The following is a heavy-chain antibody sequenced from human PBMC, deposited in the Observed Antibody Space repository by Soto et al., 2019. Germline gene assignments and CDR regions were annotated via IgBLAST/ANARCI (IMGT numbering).Heavy chain of an antibody. Sequence: GGSLRLSCQASGFNFDNYGMHWVRQAPGKGLEWVAVITYDGSNKYYADSVKGRFTISRDNSKNTLSLQLNTLKPEDTAVYHCAKDRVGGTFYTPLGFWGQGTLVTVS. CDR3: AKDRVGGTFYTPLGF. D-gene: IGHD1-7*01. CDR2: ITYDGSNK. CDR1: GFNFDNYG. V-gene: IGHV3-30*18. J-gene: IGHJ4*02.